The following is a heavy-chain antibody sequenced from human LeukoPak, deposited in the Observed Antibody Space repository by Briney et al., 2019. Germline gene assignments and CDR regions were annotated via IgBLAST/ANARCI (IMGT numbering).Heavy chain of an antibody. CDR3: ARAKIAAAGTGAFDV. V-gene: IGHV3-23*01. CDR2: FSATDGSA. Sequence: PGRSLRLSCAASGFTFDDYAMHWVRQAPGKGLEWVSAFSATDGSAQYAESVEGRFTISRDNSKNTLFLQMNSLGAEDTAVYYCARAKIAAAGTGAFDVWGQGTLVTVSS. CDR1: GFTFDDYA. J-gene: IGHJ3*01. D-gene: IGHD6-13*01.